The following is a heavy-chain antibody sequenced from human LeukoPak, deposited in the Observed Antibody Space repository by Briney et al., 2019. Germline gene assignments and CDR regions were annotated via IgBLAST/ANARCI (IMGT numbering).Heavy chain of an antibody. D-gene: IGHD3-10*01. CDR1: GGSISPLY. CDR3: ARGGVAAKYYFDF. Sequence: SETLSLTCTVSGGSISPLYWGWIRQAPGTGLEFIGYIYYSGSTNFNPSLKSRVTLSVDTSKSQISLKLTSVTAADTAVYYCARGGVAAKYYFDFWGQGTLVTVSS. V-gene: IGHV4-59*11. J-gene: IGHJ4*02. CDR2: IYYSGST.